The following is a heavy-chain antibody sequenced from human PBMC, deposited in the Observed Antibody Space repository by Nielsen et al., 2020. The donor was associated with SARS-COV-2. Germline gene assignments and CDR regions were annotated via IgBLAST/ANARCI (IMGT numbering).Heavy chain of an antibody. V-gene: IGHV3-7*01. CDR2: IKQDGSEK. CDR1: GFTFSSYW. Sequence: GESLKISCAASGFTFSSYWMSWVRQGPGKGLEWVANIKQDGSEKYYVDSVKGRFTISRDNAKNSLYLQMNSLRAEDTAGYYCARSVLGGFDYWGQGTLVTVSS. D-gene: IGHD3-16*01. J-gene: IGHJ4*02. CDR3: ARSVLGGFDY.